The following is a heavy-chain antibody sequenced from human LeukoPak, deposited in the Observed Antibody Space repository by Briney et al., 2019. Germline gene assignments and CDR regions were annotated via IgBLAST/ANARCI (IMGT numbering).Heavy chain of an antibody. J-gene: IGHJ4*02. CDR3: AKARLCAPIAAAGILDY. CDR2: ISGSGGST. Sequence: GGSLRLSCAASGFTFSSYAMSWVRQPPGKGLEWASAISGSGGSTYYADSVKGRFTISRDNSKNTLYLQMNSLRAEETAVYYCAKARLCAPIAAAGILDYWGQGTLVSVSS. D-gene: IGHD6-13*01. CDR1: GFTFSSYA. V-gene: IGHV3-23*01.